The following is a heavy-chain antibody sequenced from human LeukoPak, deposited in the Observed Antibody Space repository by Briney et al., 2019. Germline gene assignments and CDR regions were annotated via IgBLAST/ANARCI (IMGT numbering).Heavy chain of an antibody. CDR2: ISSSSYI. J-gene: IGHJ4*02. CDR1: GFTFSSYS. Sequence: PGGSLRLSCAASGFTFSSYSMNWVRQAPGKGLEWVSSISSSSYIYYADSVKGRFTISRDNAKNSLYLQMNSLRAEDTAVYYCARAVAVAGTSDYWGQGTLVTVSS. CDR3: ARAVAVAGTSDY. V-gene: IGHV3-21*01. D-gene: IGHD6-19*01.